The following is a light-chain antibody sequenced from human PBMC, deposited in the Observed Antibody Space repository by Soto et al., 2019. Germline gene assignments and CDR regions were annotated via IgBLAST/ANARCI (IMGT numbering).Light chain of an antibody. CDR1: QYINTR. CDR2: QTS. J-gene: IGKJ1*01. CDR3: HQRQSWPRT. Sequence: EIVLTQSPATLSSFPGDRVTLSCRASQYINTRLAWYQHRPGQAPRLPIYQTSIRAAGIPARFSASGTGTDFTLTISDVQPDDFAVYYCHQRQSWPRTFGQGTKVDIK. V-gene: IGKV3-11*01.